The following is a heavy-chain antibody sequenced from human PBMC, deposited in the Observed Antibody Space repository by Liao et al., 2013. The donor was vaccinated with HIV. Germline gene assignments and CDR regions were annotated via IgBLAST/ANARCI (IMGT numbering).Heavy chain of an antibody. Sequence: QVQLQESGPGLVKPSQTLSLTCTVSGGSISSGSYYWSWIRQPPGKGLEYVGYFYYSGSTNYNPSLKSRVTISIDTSKNQFSLQLRSVTAADTAVYYCAGRFGDYHGXCFDLWGRGTLVSVSS. J-gene: IGHJ2*01. CDR1: GGSISSGSYY. V-gene: IGHV4-61*01. CDR2: FYYSGST. D-gene: IGHD3-10*01. CDR3: AGRFGDYHGXCFDL.